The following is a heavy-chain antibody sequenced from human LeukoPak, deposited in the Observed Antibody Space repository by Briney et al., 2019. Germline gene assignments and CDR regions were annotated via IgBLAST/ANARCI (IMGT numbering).Heavy chain of an antibody. CDR1: GFSFSSFG. CDR3: AKVTYVWWSYPSGAFDF. Sequence: PGGALRLSCAAPGFSFSSFGMHWGRQAPGRGLEGVAAISYDGSNKYYVDSVKGRFTISRDNSDNALYLQMNSLKIEDTAVYYCAKVTYVWWSYPSGAFDFWGQGTMVTVSS. D-gene: IGHD3-16*02. J-gene: IGHJ3*01. V-gene: IGHV3-30*18. CDR2: ISYDGSNK.